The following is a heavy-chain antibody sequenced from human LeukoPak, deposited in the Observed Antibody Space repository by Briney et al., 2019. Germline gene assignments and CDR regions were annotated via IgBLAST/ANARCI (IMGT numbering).Heavy chain of an antibody. V-gene: IGHV3-7*01. J-gene: IGHJ4*02. CDR1: GFTFSSYW. CDR3: ASHSSGYKF. CDR2: IEQDGSEK. D-gene: IGHD5-18*01. Sequence: GGSLRLSCAASGFTFSSYWMSWVRQAPGKGLEWVANIEQDGSEKYYVDSVKGRFTISRDNAENSLYLQMNSLRAEDTAVYYCASHSSGYKFWGQGTLVTVSS.